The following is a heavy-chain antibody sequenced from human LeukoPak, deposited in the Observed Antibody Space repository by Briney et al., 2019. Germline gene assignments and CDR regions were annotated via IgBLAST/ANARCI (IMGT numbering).Heavy chain of an antibody. V-gene: IGHV5-51*01. J-gene: IGHJ4*02. D-gene: IGHD5-24*01. Sequence: GESLKISCKGSGYSFTSYCIGWVRQMPGKGLEWMGIIYPGDSDIRYSPSFQGQVTISADKSISTAYLQWSSLKASDTAMYYCARRTPRKRKGDDVYYFDYWGQRTLVTVSS. CDR1: GYSFTSYC. CDR2: IYPGDSDI. CDR3: ARRTPRKRKGDDVYYFDY.